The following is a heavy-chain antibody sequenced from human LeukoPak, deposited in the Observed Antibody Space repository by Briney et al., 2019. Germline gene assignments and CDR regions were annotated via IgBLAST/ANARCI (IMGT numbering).Heavy chain of an antibody. Sequence: SETLSLTCAVSGGSISSGGYSWSWIRQPPGKGLEWIGYIYHSGSTYYNPSLKSRVTISVDTSKNQFSLKLSSVTAADTAVYYCARGSAPHWFDPWGQGTLVTVSS. CDR2: IYHSGST. D-gene: IGHD6-13*01. CDR1: GGSISSGGYS. J-gene: IGHJ5*02. CDR3: ARGSAPHWFDP. V-gene: IGHV4-30-2*01.